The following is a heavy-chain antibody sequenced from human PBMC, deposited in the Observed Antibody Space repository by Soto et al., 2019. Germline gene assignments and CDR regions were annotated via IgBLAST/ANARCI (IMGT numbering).Heavy chain of an antibody. Sequence: EVQLLESGGGLAQPGGSLRLSCAASGFTFSSYAMSWVRPAPGKGLEWVSAISVSGGSTYYADSVKGRFTISRDNSRNTLYLQMNSLRAEDKAVDYCSKVGSTGAMDWGQATMVTVSS. CDR3: SKVGSTGAMD. V-gene: IGHV3-23*01. CDR2: ISVSGGST. J-gene: IGHJ4*02. CDR1: GFTFSSYA. D-gene: IGHD1-1*01.